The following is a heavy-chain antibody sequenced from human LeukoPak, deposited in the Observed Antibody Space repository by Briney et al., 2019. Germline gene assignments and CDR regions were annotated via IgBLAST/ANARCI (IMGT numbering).Heavy chain of an antibody. D-gene: IGHD3-10*01. Sequence: PGGSLRLSCAAPGFTFGTYWMTWIRQAPGKGLEWVANIKQDGKEKYYADSVKGRFTISRDNAKNSLYLQMNSLRAEDTAVYYCARDSGRFDVFDIWGQGTMVTVSS. V-gene: IGHV3-7*05. J-gene: IGHJ3*02. CDR3: ARDSGRFDVFDI. CDR1: GFTFGTYW. CDR2: IKQDGKEK.